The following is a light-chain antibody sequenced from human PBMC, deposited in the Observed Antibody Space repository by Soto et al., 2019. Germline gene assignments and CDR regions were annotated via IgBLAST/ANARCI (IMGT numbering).Light chain of an antibody. Sequence: DIQMTQSPSTLSASVGDRVTITCRASQSISSWLAWYQQKPGKAPKLLIYKASSLESGVPSRFSGSGYGTEFTLTISSLQPDDFATYYRKQYNSDPRTFGLGTMVEIK. J-gene: IGKJ1*01. V-gene: IGKV1-5*03. CDR2: KAS. CDR1: QSISSW. CDR3: KQYNSDPRT.